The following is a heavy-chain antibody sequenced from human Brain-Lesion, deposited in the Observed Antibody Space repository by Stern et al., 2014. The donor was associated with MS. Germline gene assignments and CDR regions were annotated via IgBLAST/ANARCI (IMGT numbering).Heavy chain of an antibody. Sequence: VQLVESGPGLVKPSETLSLTCTVAGGSVSSTSYAWAWIRQPPGKGLEWIGAIYYSGNTYYSPSLKSRLTISLDTSKNQLSLQMRSVTAADTAVYYCAGEEDIRYCSGGSCTGNWFDPWGQGTLVTVSS. J-gene: IGHJ5*02. V-gene: IGHV4-39*01. CDR1: GGSVSSTSYA. D-gene: IGHD2-15*01. CDR3: AGEEDIRYCSGGSCTGNWFDP. CDR2: IYYSGNT.